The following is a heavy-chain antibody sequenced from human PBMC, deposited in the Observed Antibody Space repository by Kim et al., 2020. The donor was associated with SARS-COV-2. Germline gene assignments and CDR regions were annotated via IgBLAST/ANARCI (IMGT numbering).Heavy chain of an antibody. CDR1: GFTFSSYG. CDR3: ARDGYGAAAGAFDY. D-gene: IGHD6-13*01. J-gene: IGHJ4*02. Sequence: GGSLRLSCAASGFTFSSYGMHWVRQAPGKGLEWVAVISYDGSNKYYADSVKGRFTISRDNSKNTLYLQMNSLRAEDTAVYYCARDGYGAAAGAFDYWGQGTLVTVSS. V-gene: IGHV3-33*05. CDR2: ISYDGSNK.